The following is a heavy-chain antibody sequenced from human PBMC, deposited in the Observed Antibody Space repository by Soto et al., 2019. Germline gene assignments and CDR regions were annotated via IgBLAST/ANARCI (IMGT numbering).Heavy chain of an antibody. CDR2: IYTSGST. V-gene: IGHV4-4*07. CDR1: GGSISSYY. D-gene: IGHD3-3*01. CDR3: ARDGAGELEWSNYYYYGMDV. Sequence: SETLSLTCTVSGGSISSYYWSWIRQPAGKGLEWIGRIYTSGSTNYNPSLKSRVTMSVDTSKNQFSLKLSSVTAADTAVYYCARDGAGELEWSNYYYYGMDVWGQGTTVTVSS. J-gene: IGHJ6*02.